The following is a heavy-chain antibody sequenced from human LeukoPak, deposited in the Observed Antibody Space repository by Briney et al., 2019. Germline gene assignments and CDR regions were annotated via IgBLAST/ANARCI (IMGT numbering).Heavy chain of an antibody. CDR2: IRYDGSNK. D-gene: IGHD6-13*01. Sequence: GGSLRLSCEASGFTFSSYGMHWVPQAPGRGLEWVAFIRYDGSNKYYADSVKGRFTISRDNSKNTLYLQMNSLRAEDTAVYYCAKVQTPGTHFFDYWGQGTLVTVSS. V-gene: IGHV3-30*02. J-gene: IGHJ4*02. CDR1: GFTFSSYG. CDR3: AKVQTPGTHFFDY.